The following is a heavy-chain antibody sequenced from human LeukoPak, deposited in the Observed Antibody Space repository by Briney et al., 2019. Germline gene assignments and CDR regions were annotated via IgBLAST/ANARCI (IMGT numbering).Heavy chain of an antibody. CDR1: GFTFSDYY. D-gene: IGHD5-12*01. CDR2: ISSSGSNI. CDR3: ARVRGYDRQDWFDP. J-gene: IGHJ5*02. V-gene: IGHV3-11*01. Sequence: GGSLRLSCAASGFTFSDYYMSWIRQAPEKGLEWVSYISSSGSNIDYADSVKVRFTISRDNAKNSLYLQMNSLRAEDTAVYYCARVRGYDRQDWFDPWGQGTLVTVSS.